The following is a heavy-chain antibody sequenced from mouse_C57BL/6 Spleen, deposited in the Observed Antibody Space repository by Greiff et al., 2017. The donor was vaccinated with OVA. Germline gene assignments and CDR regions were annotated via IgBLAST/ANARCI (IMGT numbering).Heavy chain of an antibody. CDR1: GFTFSSYG. V-gene: IGHV5-6*01. D-gene: IGHD2-1*01. CDR3: ASQGDYGNYVWYFDV. CDR2: ISSGGSYT. Sequence: EVKLMESGGDLVKPGGSLKLSCAASGFTFSSYGMSWVRQTPDKRLEWVATISSGGSYTYYPDSVKGRFTISRDNAKNTLYLQMSSLKSEDTAMYYCASQGDYGNYVWYFDVWGTGTTVTVSS. J-gene: IGHJ1*03.